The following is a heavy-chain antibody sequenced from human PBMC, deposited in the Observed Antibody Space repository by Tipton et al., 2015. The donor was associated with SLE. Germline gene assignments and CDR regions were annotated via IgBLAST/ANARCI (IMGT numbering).Heavy chain of an antibody. Sequence: TLSLTCTVSSGSVSSGAYYWSWIRQPPGKGLEWIGTVYSGGNTYHIPSLKTRVTISVDTSRNQFSLKLTSVTAADTDVYYCAIPTVGATGGFDSWGHGTLVIVSS. D-gene: IGHD1-26*01. CDR3: AIPTVGATGGFDS. J-gene: IGHJ4*01. V-gene: IGHV4-39*07. CDR1: SGSVSSGAYY. CDR2: VYSGGNT.